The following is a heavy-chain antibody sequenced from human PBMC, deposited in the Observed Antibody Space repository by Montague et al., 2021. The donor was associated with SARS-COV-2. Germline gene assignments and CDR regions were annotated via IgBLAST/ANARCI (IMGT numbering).Heavy chain of an antibody. V-gene: IGHV4-39*01. CDR3: ARQENSSGWFKPDAFDI. Sequence: SETLSLTCTVPGGSISSSSYYWGWIRQPPGKGLEWIGSIYYSGSTYYNPSLKSRVTISVDTSKDQFSLKLSSVTAADTAVYYCARQENSSGWFKPDAFDIWGQGTMVTVSS. CDR1: GGSISSSSYY. CDR2: IYYSGST. J-gene: IGHJ3*02. D-gene: IGHD6-19*01.